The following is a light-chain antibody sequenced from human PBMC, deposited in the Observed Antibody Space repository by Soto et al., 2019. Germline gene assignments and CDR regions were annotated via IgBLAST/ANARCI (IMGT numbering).Light chain of an antibody. V-gene: IGLV2-14*03. J-gene: IGLJ2*01. CDR2: DVS. CDR3: SSYSGSGTLVV. Sequence: QSALTQPASVSGSPGQSITISCNGTSSDIGGYNYVSWYQQYPGKAPKLLIYDVSDRPSGVSSRFSGSKSGNTASLTISGLQAEDEGDYYCSSYSGSGTLVVFGGGTQLTVL. CDR1: SSDIGGYNY.